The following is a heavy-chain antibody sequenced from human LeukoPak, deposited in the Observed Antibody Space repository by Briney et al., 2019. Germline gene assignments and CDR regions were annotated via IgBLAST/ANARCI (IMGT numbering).Heavy chain of an antibody. CDR2: MNPNSGNT. CDR3: ARFGGRAAKDDRLDY. CDR1: GYTFTGYY. V-gene: IGHV1-8*03. J-gene: IGHJ4*02. Sequence: ASVKVSCKASGYTFTGYYMHWVRQAPGQGLEWMGWMNPNSGNTGYAQKFQGRVTITRNTSISTAYMELNSLISEDTAVYYCARFGGRAAKDDRLDYWGQGTLVTVSS. D-gene: IGHD3-16*01.